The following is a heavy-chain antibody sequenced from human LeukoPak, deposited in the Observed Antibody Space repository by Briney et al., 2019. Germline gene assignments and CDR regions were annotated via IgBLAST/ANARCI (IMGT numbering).Heavy chain of an antibody. V-gene: IGHV3-48*03. Sequence: PGGSLRLSCAASGFTFSSYEMNWVRQAPGKGLERVSYISSSGSTIYYADSVKGRFTISRDNAKNSLYLQMNSLRAEDTAVYYCARERMDTMGDAFDIWGQGTMVTVSS. CDR2: ISSSGSTI. CDR1: GFTFSSYE. CDR3: ARERMDTMGDAFDI. D-gene: IGHD5-12*01. J-gene: IGHJ3*02.